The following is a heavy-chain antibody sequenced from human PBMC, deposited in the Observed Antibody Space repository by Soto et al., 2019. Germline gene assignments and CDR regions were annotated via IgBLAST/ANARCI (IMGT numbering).Heavy chain of an antibody. CDR2: IYYSGST. CDR1: GGSISSYY. CDR3: ARHQIGYCSSTSCPNWFDP. D-gene: IGHD2-2*03. J-gene: IGHJ5*02. V-gene: IGHV4-59*08. Sequence: SETLSLTCTVSGGSISSYYWSWIRQPPGKGLEWIGYIYYSGSTNYNPPLKSRVTISVDTPTNQFSLKLSSVTAADTAVYYCARHQIGYCSSTSCPNWFDPWGQGTLVTVSS.